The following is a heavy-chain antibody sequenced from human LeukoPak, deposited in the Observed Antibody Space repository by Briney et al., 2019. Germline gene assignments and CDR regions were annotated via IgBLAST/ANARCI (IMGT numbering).Heavy chain of an antibody. D-gene: IGHD3-22*01. CDR1: GFTVSTNY. CDR2: IYSGGST. V-gene: IGHV3-66*02. CDR3: AGSKYYAYSMKRVSTISSDTSKHSLYLQMNAIGAEDTAVYYCARERYDMGSGYEGVFYR. Sequence: GGSLRLSCAASGFTVSTNYMSSVRQAPGKGLESVSVIYSGGSTYSADSVKRRLTISTDNSKDPMYLQMNSWRVEETAAYYCAGSKYYAYSMKRVSTISSDTSKHSLYLQMNAIGAEDTAVYYCARERYDMGSGYEGVFYRGGEGPLVTVSS. J-gene: IGHJ5*02.